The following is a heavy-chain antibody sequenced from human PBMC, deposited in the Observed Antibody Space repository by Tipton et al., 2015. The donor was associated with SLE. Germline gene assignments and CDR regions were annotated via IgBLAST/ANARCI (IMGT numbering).Heavy chain of an antibody. J-gene: IGHJ4*02. Sequence: TLSLTCTVSGGSISSHYWSWIRQPPGKGLEWIGYIYYSGNTYYNPSLKSRVTISIDTSKNQFSLKLSSVTAADTAVYYCAREYFDISTGYPFDYWGQGTLVTVSS. CDR1: GGSISSHY. D-gene: IGHD3-9*01. CDR3: AREYFDISTGYPFDY. CDR2: IYYSGNT. V-gene: IGHV4-4*08.